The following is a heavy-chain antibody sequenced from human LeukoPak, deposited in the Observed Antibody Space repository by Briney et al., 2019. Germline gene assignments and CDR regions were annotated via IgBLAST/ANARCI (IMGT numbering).Heavy chain of an antibody. CDR3: VKDRVATIRGDFDY. CDR1: GFTFSSYA. Sequence: PGGSLRLSCSASGFTFSSYAMHWVRQAPGKGLEYVSAISSNGGSTYYADSVKGRFTVSRDNSKNTLYLQMSSLRAEDTAVYYCVKDRVATIRGDFDYWGQGTLVTVSS. CDR2: ISSNGGST. V-gene: IGHV3-64D*06. D-gene: IGHD5-12*01. J-gene: IGHJ4*02.